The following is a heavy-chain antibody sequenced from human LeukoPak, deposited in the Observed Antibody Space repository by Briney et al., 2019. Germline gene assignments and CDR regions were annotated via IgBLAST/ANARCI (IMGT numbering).Heavy chain of an antibody. D-gene: IGHD6-6*01. CDR1: GYTFTSYG. CDR3: ARDPGGSSSYYYYYYYMDV. Sequence: ASVKVSCKASGYTFTSYGISWVRQAPGQGLEWMGWISAYNGNTNYAQKLQGRVTMTTDTSTSTAYMELRSLRSDDTAVYYRARDPGGSSSYYYYYYYMDVWGKGTTVTVSS. J-gene: IGHJ6*03. CDR2: ISAYNGNT. V-gene: IGHV1-18*01.